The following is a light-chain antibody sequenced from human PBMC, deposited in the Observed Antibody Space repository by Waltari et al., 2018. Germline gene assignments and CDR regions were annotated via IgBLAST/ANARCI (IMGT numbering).Light chain of an antibody. Sequence: QSALTQPRSVSGSPGQSVTVSCTGTSSGVGGYNYVSWYQQHPGKAPKLMIYDVTKRPSVVPDRFSGSKSGNTASLTISGLQTEDEADYYCCSYAGSYTWVFGGGTKLTVL. CDR3: CSYAGSYTWV. CDR2: DVT. J-gene: IGLJ3*02. CDR1: SSGVGGYNY. V-gene: IGLV2-11*01.